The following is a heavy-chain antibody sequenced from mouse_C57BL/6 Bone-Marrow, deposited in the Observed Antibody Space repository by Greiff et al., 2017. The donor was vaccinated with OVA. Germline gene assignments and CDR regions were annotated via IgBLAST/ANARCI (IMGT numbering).Heavy chain of an antibody. V-gene: IGHV2-2*01. CDR3: ATPIYDGYYGGVWFAY. CDR2: IWSGGST. Sequence: QGVESGPGLVQPSQSLSITCTVSGFSLTSYGVHWVRQSPGKGLEWLGVIWSGGSTDYNAAFISRLSISKDNSKSQVFFKMNSLQADDTAIYYCATPIYDGYYGGVWFAYWGQGTLVTVSA. D-gene: IGHD2-3*01. CDR1: GFSLTSYG. J-gene: IGHJ3*01.